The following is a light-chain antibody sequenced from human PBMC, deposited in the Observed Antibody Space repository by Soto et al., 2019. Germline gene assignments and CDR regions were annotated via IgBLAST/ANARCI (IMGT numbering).Light chain of an antibody. Sequence: QSALTQPRSVSGSPGQSVTISCTGTSSDVGGYNYVSWYQQHPGKAPKLMIYDVSKRPSGVPDRFSGSKSGNTASLTIAGLQAEDAAYYYCCSYAGSLYVFGTGTKLTVL. CDR3: CSYAGSLYV. CDR1: SSDVGGYNY. V-gene: IGLV2-11*01. CDR2: DVS. J-gene: IGLJ1*01.